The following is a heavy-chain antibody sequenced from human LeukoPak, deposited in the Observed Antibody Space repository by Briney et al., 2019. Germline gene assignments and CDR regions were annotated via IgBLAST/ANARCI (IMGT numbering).Heavy chain of an antibody. CDR3: ARLWFGETDYFDY. D-gene: IGHD3-10*01. CDR2: IYYSGST. V-gene: IGHV4-31*03. Sequence: SQTLSLTCTVSGGSISSGGYYWSWIRQHPGKGLEWIGYIYYSGSTYYNPSLKSRVTISVDTSKNQFSLKLSSVTTADTAVYYCARLWFGETDYFDYWGQGTLVTVSS. CDR1: GGSISSGGYY. J-gene: IGHJ4*02.